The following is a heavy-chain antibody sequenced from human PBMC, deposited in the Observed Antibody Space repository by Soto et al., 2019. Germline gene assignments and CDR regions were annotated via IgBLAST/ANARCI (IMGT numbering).Heavy chain of an antibody. CDR1: GGSFSAYY. D-gene: IGHD5-18*01. J-gene: IGHJ4*02. CDR2: INQSGRT. CDR3: ARGGATPMVLTY. Sequence: SETLSLTCAVYGGSFSAYYWSWVRQPPGKGLEWLGEINQSGRTNYNPSLKSRVAIFLDKSKNQFSLMLNSVTAADTAVYYCARGGATPMVLTYWGQGTLVTVSS. V-gene: IGHV4-34*01.